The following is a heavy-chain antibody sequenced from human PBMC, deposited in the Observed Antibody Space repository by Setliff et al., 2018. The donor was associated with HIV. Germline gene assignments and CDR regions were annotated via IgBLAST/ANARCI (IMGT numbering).Heavy chain of an antibody. CDR3: AKDRLFPRL. Sequence: GGSLRLSCVASDFRFSDSAMSWVRQTPGKGLEYVSSITDTGSKTYYADSVKGRFTISRDNSKNAVYLQMVSLRAEDTALYFCAKDRLFPRLWGQGTQVTVSS. CDR2: ITDTGSKT. CDR1: DFRFSDSA. V-gene: IGHV3-23*01. J-gene: IGHJ4*02. D-gene: IGHD2-21*01.